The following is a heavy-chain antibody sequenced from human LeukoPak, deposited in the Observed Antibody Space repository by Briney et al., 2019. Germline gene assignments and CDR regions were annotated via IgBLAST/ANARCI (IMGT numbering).Heavy chain of an antibody. V-gene: IGHV4-34*01. CDR1: GGSFSGYY. CDR3: ARGSYHDFWSGYWSTYYYYMDV. CDR2: INHSGST. J-gene: IGHJ6*03. Sequence: SETLSLTCAVYGGSFSGYYWSWIRQPPGKGLEWIGEINHSGSTNYNPSLKSRVTISVDTSKNQFSLKLSSVTAADTAVYYCARGSYHDFWSGYWSTYYYYMDVWGKGTTVTVSS. D-gene: IGHD3-3*01.